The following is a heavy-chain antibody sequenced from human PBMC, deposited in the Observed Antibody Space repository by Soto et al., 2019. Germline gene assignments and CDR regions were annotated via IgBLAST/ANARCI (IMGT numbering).Heavy chain of an antibody. CDR1: GFTFSSYA. Sequence: PGGSLRLSCAASGFTFSSYAMSWVRQAPGKGLEWVALVSNDENKKDYADSVKGRFTISRDNSKNTLYLQMSSLRAEDTAMYYCARDGDTYGYFKADYWGQGTLVTVSS. J-gene: IGHJ4*02. D-gene: IGHD5-18*01. V-gene: IGHV3-30-3*01. CDR3: ARDGDTYGYFKADY. CDR2: VSNDENKK.